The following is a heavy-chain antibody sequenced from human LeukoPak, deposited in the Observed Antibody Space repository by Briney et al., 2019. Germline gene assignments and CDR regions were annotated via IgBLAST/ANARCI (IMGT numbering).Heavy chain of an antibody. CDR3: ARNYDSSGYYYDADAFDI. J-gene: IGHJ3*02. CDR2: ISSSSSYI. D-gene: IGHD3-22*01. V-gene: IGHV3-21*01. Sequence: KPGGSLRLSCAASGFTFSSYSMNWVRQAPGKGLEWVSSISSSSSYIYYADSVKGRFTISRDNAKNSLYLQMNSLRAGDTAVYYCARNYDSSGYYYDADAFDIWGQGTMVTVSS. CDR1: GFTFSSYS.